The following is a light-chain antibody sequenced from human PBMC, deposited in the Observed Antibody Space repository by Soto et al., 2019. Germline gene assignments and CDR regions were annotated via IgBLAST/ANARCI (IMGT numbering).Light chain of an antibody. Sequence: DIQMTQSPSSLSASVGDRVTITCRASQTISNYLNWYQQKPGTAPKLLTFAASRLQSGVPSRFIGSGSGTAFTLTISSMKPEDFATYYCQQRYSTPYTFGQGTKLEIK. CDR3: QQRYSTPYT. V-gene: IGKV1-39*01. CDR2: AAS. J-gene: IGKJ2*01. CDR1: QTISNY.